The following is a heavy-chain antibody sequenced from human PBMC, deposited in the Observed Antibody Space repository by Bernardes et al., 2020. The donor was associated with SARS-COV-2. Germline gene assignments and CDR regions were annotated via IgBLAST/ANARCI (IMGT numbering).Heavy chain of an antibody. CDR2: INSDGSIT. CDR3: ARDLVPEWLFTANPWDHNAFDV. J-gene: IGHJ3*01. V-gene: IGHV3-74*01. Sequence: GGSLRLSCAASGFTFSSYWMHWLRQVPGKGLVWVSRINSDGSITSFADSVKGRFTSSRDNAKNTLYLQMNSLRAEDTAVYYCARDLVPEWLFTANPWDHNAFDVWGQGTMVTVSS. CDR1: GFTFSSYW. D-gene: IGHD3-3*01.